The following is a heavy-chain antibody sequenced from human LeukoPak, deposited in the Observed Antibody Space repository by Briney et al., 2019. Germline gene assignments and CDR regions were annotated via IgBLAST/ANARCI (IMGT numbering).Heavy chain of an antibody. Sequence: GGSLRLSCVGSGFTFKDYWMHWVRQAPGKGLVWVSRINPDGSDTNYADSVKDRFTISRDNAKNSLYLQMNSLRAEDTALYYCARALSNYVDYHYYYYMDVWGKGTAVTVSS. V-gene: IGHV3-74*01. D-gene: IGHD4-11*01. CDR1: GFTFKDYW. CDR2: INPDGSDT. J-gene: IGHJ6*03. CDR3: ARALSNYVDYHYYYYMDV.